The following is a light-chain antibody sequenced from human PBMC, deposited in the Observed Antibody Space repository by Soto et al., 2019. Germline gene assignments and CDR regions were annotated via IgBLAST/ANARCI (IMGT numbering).Light chain of an antibody. CDR1: QSVGSF. J-gene: IGKJ1*01. Sequence: IVLTQSPATLSLSPWERATLSCRASQSVGSFLAWYQQKPGQAPRLLIYDTSIRATGIPARFSGSGSGTDFTLTISSLEPEDFAVYYCQQRNSWPPTFTFGQETKVDI. CDR2: DTS. V-gene: IGKV3-11*01. CDR3: QQRNSWPPTFT.